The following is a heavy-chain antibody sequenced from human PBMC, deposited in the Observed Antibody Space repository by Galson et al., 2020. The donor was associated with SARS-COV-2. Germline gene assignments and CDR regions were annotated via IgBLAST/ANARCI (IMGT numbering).Heavy chain of an antibody. Sequence: GSLRLSCSASGFIFSDYAMHWVRQAPGKGLKYVSAISSNGGTSFYADSVNGRFTMSRDNSRNMFYLQMTALRPEDTAFYYCLSYSSTRQNHWGQGTLVTVSS. CDR3: LSYSSTRQNH. CDR1: GFIFSDYA. J-gene: IGHJ5*02. CDR2: ISSNGGTS. D-gene: IGHD2-2*01. V-gene: IGHV3-64D*06.